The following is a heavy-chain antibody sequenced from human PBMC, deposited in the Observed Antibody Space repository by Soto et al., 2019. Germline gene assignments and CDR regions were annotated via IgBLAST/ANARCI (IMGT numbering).Heavy chain of an antibody. CDR2: TYYRSKWYN. CDR1: GDSVSSNSAA. V-gene: IGHV6-1*01. CDR3: AREGRIAAAGRFDY. Sequence: SQTLSLTCAISGDSVSSNSAAWNWIRQSPSRGLEWLGRTYYRSKWYNDYAVSVKSRITINPDASKNQFSLQLNSVTAADTAIYYCAREGRIAAAGRFDYWGQGTLVTVSS. J-gene: IGHJ4*02. D-gene: IGHD6-13*01.